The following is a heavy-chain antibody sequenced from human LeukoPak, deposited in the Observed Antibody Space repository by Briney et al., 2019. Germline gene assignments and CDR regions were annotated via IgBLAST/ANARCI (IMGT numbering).Heavy chain of an antibody. Sequence: PSETLSLTCTVSGGSITNINYYWGWIRQPPGKGLEWIGSIYYSGSTYYNPSLKSRVTISITSNNQFSLKLNSVTAAGTAVYYCAREGYCSGGTCYGWIPIDYWGQGTLVTVSS. CDR2: IYYSGST. CDR3: AREGYCSGGTCYGWIPIDY. V-gene: IGHV4-39*07. J-gene: IGHJ4*02. D-gene: IGHD2-15*01. CDR1: GGSITNINYY.